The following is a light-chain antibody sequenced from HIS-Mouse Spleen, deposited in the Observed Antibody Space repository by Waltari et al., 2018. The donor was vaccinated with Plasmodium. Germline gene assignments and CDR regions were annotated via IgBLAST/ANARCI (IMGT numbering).Light chain of an antibody. CDR1: TLGDKY. CDR2: QDS. V-gene: IGLV3-1*01. Sequence: SYELTQPPSVSVSPGQTASITCSGDTLGDKYACWYQQKPGQSPVLVIYQDSKRHSGIPGRFSGSNSGSTATLTISGTQAMDEADYYCQAWDSSTVVFGGGTKLTVL. CDR3: QAWDSSTVV. J-gene: IGLJ2*01.